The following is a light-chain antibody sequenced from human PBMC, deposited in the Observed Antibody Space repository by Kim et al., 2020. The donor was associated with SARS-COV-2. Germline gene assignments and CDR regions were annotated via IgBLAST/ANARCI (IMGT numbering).Light chain of an antibody. Sequence: QSVLTQPPSVSAAPGQKVTISCSGSSSNIGNNYVSWYQQLPGTAPKLLIFDNNIRPSGIPDRFSGSKSVTSATLGITGLQTGDEADYYCGTWDSRLSSAVFGGGTQLTVL. V-gene: IGLV1-51*01. CDR3: GTWDSRLSSAV. J-gene: IGLJ7*01. CDR1: SSNIGNNY. CDR2: DNN.